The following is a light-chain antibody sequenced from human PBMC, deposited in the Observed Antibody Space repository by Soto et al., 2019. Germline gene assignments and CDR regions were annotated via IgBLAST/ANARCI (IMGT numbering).Light chain of an antibody. V-gene: IGKV3-20*01. CDR1: QSVSSSY. CDR3: QQYHSYWT. CDR2: GAS. J-gene: IGKJ1*01. Sequence: EIVLTQSPGTLSLSPGERATLSCRASQSVSSSYLTWYQQKPGQAPRLLIYGASSRATGVPDRFSGSGSGTEFTLTISSLQTDDFSTYYCQQYHSYWTFGQGTKVE.